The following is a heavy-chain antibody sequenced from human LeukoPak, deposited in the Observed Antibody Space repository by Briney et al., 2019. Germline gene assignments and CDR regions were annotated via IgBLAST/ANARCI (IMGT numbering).Heavy chain of an antibody. CDR1: GFTFSSYA. CDR3: AKALLLRYCEWLSTAPLLLGACSFDY. D-gene: IGHD3-9*01. J-gene: IGHJ4*02. Sequence: GGSLRLSCAASGFTFSSYAMSWVRQAPGKGLEWVSDISGSGGSTYYADSVKGRFTIPRNNPKNTLYLKMNSLRAKDRAVYSFAKALLLRYCEWLSTAPLLLGACSFDYWGQGTLVTVSS. CDR2: ISGSGGST. V-gene: IGHV3-23*01.